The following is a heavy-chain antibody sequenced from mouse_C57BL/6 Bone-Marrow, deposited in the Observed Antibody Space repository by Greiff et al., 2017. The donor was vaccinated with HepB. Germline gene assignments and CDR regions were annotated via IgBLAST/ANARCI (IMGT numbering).Heavy chain of an antibody. J-gene: IGHJ1*03. V-gene: IGHV5-17*01. CDR3: ARPRSRYGSSYEYFDD. Sequence: EVMLVESGGGLVKPGGSLKLSCAASGFTFSDYGMHWVRQAPEKGLEWVAYISSGSSTIYYADTVKGRFTITRDNAKNTLFLQMTRLRSEDTAMYYCARPRSRYGSSYEYFDDWGTGTTVTVSS. CDR2: ISSGSSTI. CDR1: GFTFSDYG. D-gene: IGHD1-1*01.